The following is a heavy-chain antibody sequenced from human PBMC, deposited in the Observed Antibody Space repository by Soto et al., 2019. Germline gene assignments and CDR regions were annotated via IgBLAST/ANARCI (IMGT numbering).Heavy chain of an antibody. D-gene: IGHD4-4*01. CDR2: IYSGGNT. J-gene: IGHJ6*02. Sequence: GGSLRLSCAASGFNVSSNYMTWVRQAPGKGLEWVSLIYSGGNTYYADSVKGRFTISRDNSKNTVYLQMKGLRAEDTAVYYCARETVTYYYYYGLDVWGQGTAVTVSS. CDR3: ARETVTYYYYYGLDV. V-gene: IGHV3-53*01. CDR1: GFNVSSNY.